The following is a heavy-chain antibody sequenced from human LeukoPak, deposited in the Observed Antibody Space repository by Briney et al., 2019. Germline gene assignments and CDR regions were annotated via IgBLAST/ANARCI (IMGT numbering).Heavy chain of an antibody. D-gene: IGHD3-22*01. Sequence: GGSLRLSCSASGFTFSSYAMSWVRQAPGKGLEWVSSVSGSGGYTYYAGSVKGRFTISRDNSKNTLYLQMNSLRAEDTAIYYCAKDRPNYYDSSGHYYRRDGDYWGQGTLVTVSS. CDR3: AKDRPNYYDSSGHYYRRDGDY. J-gene: IGHJ4*02. CDR2: VSGSGGYT. CDR1: GFTFSSYA. V-gene: IGHV3-23*01.